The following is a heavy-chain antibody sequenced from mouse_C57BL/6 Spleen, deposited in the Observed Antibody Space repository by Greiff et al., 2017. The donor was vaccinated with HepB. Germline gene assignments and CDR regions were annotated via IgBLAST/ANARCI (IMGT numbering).Heavy chain of an antibody. CDR3: ARSGTGYYFDY. V-gene: IGHV1-81*01. Sequence: QVHVKQSGAELARPGASVKLSCKASGYTFTSYGISWVKQRTGQGLEWIGEIYPRSGNTYYNEKFKGKATLTADKSSSTAYMELRSLTSEDSAVYFCARSGTGYYFDYWGQGTTLTVSS. CDR1: GYTFTSYG. J-gene: IGHJ2*01. D-gene: IGHD2-14*01. CDR2: IYPRSGNT.